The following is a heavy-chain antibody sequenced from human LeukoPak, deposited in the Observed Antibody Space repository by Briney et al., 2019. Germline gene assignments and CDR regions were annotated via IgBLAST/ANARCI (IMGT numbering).Heavy chain of an antibody. CDR1: GGSISSSSYY. CDR2: IYTSGST. CDR3: ARREDV. V-gene: IGHV4-61*02. J-gene: IGHJ6*04. Sequence: SETLSLTCTVSGGSISSSSYYWGWIRQPAGKGLEWIGRIYTSGSTNYNPSLKSRVTISVDTSKNQFSLKLSSVTAADAAVYYCARREDVWGKGTTVTVSS.